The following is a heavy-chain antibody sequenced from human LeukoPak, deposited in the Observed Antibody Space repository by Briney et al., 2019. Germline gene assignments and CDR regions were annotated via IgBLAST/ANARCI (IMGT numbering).Heavy chain of an antibody. Sequence: GGSLRLSCAASGFTFSNYAMSWVRQAPGKGLEWVSVISVLGGSTYYADSVKGRFAISRDNSKSTLWLQMNSLRADDTAIYYCARDVEARISAAGTFDYWGQGSLVTVSS. CDR1: GFTFSNYA. D-gene: IGHD6-13*01. CDR2: ISVLGGST. CDR3: ARDVEARISAAGTFDY. J-gene: IGHJ4*02. V-gene: IGHV3-23*01.